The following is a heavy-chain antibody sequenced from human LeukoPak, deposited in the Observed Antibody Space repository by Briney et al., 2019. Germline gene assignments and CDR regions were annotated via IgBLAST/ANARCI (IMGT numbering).Heavy chain of an antibody. J-gene: IGHJ3*02. CDR1: GGSFSGYY. Sequence: SETLSLTCAVIGGSFSGYYWSWIRQPPGKGLEWIGEINHSGSTNYNPSLKSRVTISVDTSENQFSLKLSSVTAADTAVYYCARLSPRTAAFDIWGQGTMVTVSS. V-gene: IGHV4-34*01. CDR3: ARLSPRTAAFDI. CDR2: INHSGST. D-gene: IGHD2/OR15-2a*01.